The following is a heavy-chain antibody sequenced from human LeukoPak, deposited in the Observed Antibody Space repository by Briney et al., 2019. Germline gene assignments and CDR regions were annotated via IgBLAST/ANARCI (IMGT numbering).Heavy chain of an antibody. Sequence: PGGSLRLSCEASGLTFNNYAMHWVRQAPGKGLEWVAGISYDGSNKYYADSVKGRFTISRDNSKNTLYLQMNSLRAEDTAVYYCAKDGGRWLQFPSFYFDYWGQGTLVTVSS. CDR1: GLTFNNYA. CDR3: AKDGGRWLQFPSFYFDY. D-gene: IGHD5-24*01. V-gene: IGHV3-30*18. J-gene: IGHJ4*02. CDR2: ISYDGSNK.